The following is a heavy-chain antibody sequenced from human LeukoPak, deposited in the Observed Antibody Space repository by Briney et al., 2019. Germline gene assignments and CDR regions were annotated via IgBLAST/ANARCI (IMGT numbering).Heavy chain of an antibody. CDR2: IKQDGSEK. V-gene: IGHV3-7*01. CDR1: GFMLSSYW. J-gene: IGHJ4*02. CDR3: ARADAIFGVVTT. D-gene: IGHD3-3*01. Sequence: GGSLRLSCAASGFMLSSYWMSWVRQAPGKGLEWVVNIKQDGSEKYYVDSVKGRFTISRDNAKNSLYLQMNSLRAEDTAVYYCARADAIFGVVTTWGQGTLVTVSS.